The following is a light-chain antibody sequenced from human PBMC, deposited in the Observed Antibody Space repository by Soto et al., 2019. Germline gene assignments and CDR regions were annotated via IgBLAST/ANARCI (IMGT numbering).Light chain of an antibody. CDR1: NSDVGSHNF. CDR2: EAS. V-gene: IGLV2-23*01. J-gene: IGLJ3*02. Sequence: QSALTQPASVSGSPGQSITISCTVTNSDVGSHNFVSWYQQYPGKAPKLLIYEASKRPSGLSNRFSGSKSGNTASLTISGLQAEDEADYYCCSLTNGATWVFGGGTKLTVL. CDR3: CSLTNGATWV.